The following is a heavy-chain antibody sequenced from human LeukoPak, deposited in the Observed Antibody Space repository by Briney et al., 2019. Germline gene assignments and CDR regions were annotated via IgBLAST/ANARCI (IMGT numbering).Heavy chain of an antibody. CDR1: GFTFSSYA. J-gene: IGHJ4*02. V-gene: IGHV3-23*01. D-gene: IGHD3-10*01. CDR3: AKDLGESVEVRGFDY. CDR2: ISGSGGST. Sequence: QPGGSLRLSCAASGFTFSSYAMSWVRQAPGKGLEWVSAISGSGGSTCYADSVKGRFTISRDNSKNTLYLQMNSLRAEDTAVYYCAKDLGESVEVRGFDYWGQGTLVTVSS.